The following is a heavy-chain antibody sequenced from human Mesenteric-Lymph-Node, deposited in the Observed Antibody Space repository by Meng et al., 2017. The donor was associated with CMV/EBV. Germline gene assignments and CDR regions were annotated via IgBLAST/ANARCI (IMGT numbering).Heavy chain of an antibody. CDR3: ARKVPAARY. CDR2: ISSRTDTI. J-gene: IGHJ4*02. D-gene: IGHD2-2*01. Sequence: GESLKISCEASGFTFSAYDMNWVRQAPGKGLEWISYISSRTDTIYYADSVKGRFSISRDNAQNSLYLQMNSLRAENTAVYYCARKVPAARYWGQGTLVTVSS. V-gene: IGHV3-48*04. CDR1: GFTFSAYD.